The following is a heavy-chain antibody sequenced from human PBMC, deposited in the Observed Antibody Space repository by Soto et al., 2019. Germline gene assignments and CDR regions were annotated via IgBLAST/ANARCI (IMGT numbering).Heavy chain of an antibody. CDR2: IYPGDYET. Sequence: GESLNISCQCPGYTFSNFWIAWVRQLPGKGLEWMGIIYPGDYETRSSPSFHGKVTISADRSIGTAYLQWSSLEASDSAFFFCARSSSSSLYFDYCGQRALVPVSS. CDR1: GYTFSNFW. V-gene: IGHV5-51*01. J-gene: IGHJ4*02. D-gene: IGHD6-13*01. CDR3: ARSSSSSLYFDY.